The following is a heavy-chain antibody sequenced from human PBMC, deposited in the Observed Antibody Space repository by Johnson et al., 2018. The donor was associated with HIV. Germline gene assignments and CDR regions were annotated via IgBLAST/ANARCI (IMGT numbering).Heavy chain of an antibody. Sequence: GGSLRLSCAASDFTFSSYGMHWVRQAPGKGLEWVSGISNSGSIDYADSVKGRFTISRDNAKNSLYLQMSSLRVEDTAVYYCARGSGVGAFDIWGQGTMVTVSS. CDR3: ARGSGVGAFDI. J-gene: IGHJ3*02. CDR2: ISNSGSI. CDR1: DFTFSSYG. D-gene: IGHD7-27*01. V-gene: IGHV3-21*01.